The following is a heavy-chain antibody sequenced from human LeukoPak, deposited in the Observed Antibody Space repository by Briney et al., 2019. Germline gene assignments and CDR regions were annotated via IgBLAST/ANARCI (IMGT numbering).Heavy chain of an antibody. CDR3: ARSPVAAAGSNWFDP. D-gene: IGHD6-25*01. V-gene: IGHV6-1*01. CDR1: GDSVASNSAA. Sequence: SQTLSLTCAISGDSVASNSAAWNWIRQSPSRGLEWLGRTYYRSKWYNEYEASVKSRITINPDTSKNQFSLQLNSVTPEDTAVYYCARSPVAAAGSNWFDPWGQGTLVTDSS. CDR2: TYYRSKWYN. J-gene: IGHJ5*02.